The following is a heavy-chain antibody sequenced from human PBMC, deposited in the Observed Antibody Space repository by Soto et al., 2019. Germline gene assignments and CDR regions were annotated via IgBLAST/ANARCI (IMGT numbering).Heavy chain of an antibody. CDR3: AKAPDFWSGYGHHFDY. V-gene: IGHV3-9*01. J-gene: IGHJ4*02. CDR1: GFTFDDYA. D-gene: IGHD3-3*01. Sequence: GGSLRLSCAASGFTFDDYAMHWVRQAPGKGLEWVSGISWNSGSIGYADSVKGRFTISRDNAKNSLYLQMNSLRAEDTALYYCAKAPDFWSGYGHHFDYWGQGTLVTVPS. CDR2: ISWNSGSI.